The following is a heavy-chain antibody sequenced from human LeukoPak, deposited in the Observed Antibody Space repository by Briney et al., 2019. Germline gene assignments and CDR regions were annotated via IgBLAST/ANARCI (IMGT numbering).Heavy chain of an antibody. J-gene: IGHJ4*02. CDR2: INPNSGGT. V-gene: IGHV1-2*02. Sequence: ASVKVSCKASGYTFTGYYMHWVRQAPGQGLEGMGWINPNSGGTNYAQKFQGRVTMTRDTSISTAYMELSRLRSDDTAVYYCARDDPHYGDYSDWGQGTLVTVSS. CDR3: ARDDPHYGDYSD. CDR1: GYTFTGYY. D-gene: IGHD4-17*01.